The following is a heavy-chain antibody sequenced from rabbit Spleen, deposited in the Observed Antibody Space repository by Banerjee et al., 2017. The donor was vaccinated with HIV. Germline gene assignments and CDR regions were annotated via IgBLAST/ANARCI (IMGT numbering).Heavy chain of an antibody. J-gene: IGHJ6*01. CDR1: GVSFSDKDV. V-gene: IGHV1S45*01. Sequence: QEQLVESGGGLVKPEGSLTLTCKASGVSFSDKDVLCWVRQAPGKGLEWIACIDVGSSGFTYFATWAKGRFTISKTSSTTVTLQMTSLTAADTATYFCARDTGTSFSTYGMDLWGPGTLVTVS. D-gene: IGHD8-1*01. CDR3: ARDTGTSFSTYGMDL. CDR2: IDVGSSGFT.